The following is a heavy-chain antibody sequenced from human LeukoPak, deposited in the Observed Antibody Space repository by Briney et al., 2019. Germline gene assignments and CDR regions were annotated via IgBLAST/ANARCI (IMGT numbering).Heavy chain of an antibody. Sequence: AGGSLRLSCAASGFTFSSYAMSWVRQAPGKGLEWVSAISGSNGNTFYADSVKGRFTISRDNSKNTLYLQMSSLRAEDTAVYYCAKRNYYDSRGHLYDSWGQGTLVTVSS. CDR1: GFTFSSYA. CDR3: AKRNYYDSRGHLYDS. J-gene: IGHJ4*02. D-gene: IGHD3-22*01. CDR2: ISGSNGNT. V-gene: IGHV3-23*01.